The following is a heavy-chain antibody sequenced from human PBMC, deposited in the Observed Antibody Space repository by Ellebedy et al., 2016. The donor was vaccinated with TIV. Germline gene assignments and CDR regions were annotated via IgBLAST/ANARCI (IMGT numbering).Heavy chain of an antibody. V-gene: IGHV1-2*04. CDR2: INPNSGGT. CDR1: GYTFTGYY. Sequence: AASVKVSCKASGYTFTGYYMHWVRQAPGQGLEWMGWINPNSGGTNYAQKFQGWVTMTRDTSISTAYMELSSLRSEDTAVYYCARGLSNWAGTSGYWGQGTLVTVSS. D-gene: IGHD1-14*01. CDR3: ARGLSNWAGTSGY. J-gene: IGHJ4*02.